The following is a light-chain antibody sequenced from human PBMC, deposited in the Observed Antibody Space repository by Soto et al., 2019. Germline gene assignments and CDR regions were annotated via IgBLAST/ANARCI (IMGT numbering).Light chain of an antibody. CDR2: DVN. CDR3: VSYAGGTYV. V-gene: IGLV2-8*01. J-gene: IGLJ1*01. CDR1: SSDVGGYIF. Sequence: QSVLTQPPSASGSPGQSVTISCTGTSSDVGGYIFVSWYQQHPGKAPKLMIYDVNKRPSGVSDRFSGSKSDNTASLTVSGLQAEDEADYYCVSYAGGTYVFGTGTKVTVL.